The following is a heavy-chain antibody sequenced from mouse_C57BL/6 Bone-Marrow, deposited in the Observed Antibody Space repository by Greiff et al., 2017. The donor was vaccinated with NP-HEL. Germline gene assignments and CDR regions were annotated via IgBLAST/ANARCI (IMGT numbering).Heavy chain of an antibody. V-gene: IGHV2-2*01. Sequence: QVQLKESGPGLVQPSQSLSITCTVSGFSLTSYGVHWVRQSPGKGLEWLGVIWSGGSTDYNAAFISRLSISKDNSKSQVFFKMNSLQADDTAIYYCARNIYYYGSSYGPYAMDYWGQGTSVTVSS. CDR2: IWSGGST. CDR1: GFSLTSYG. CDR3: ARNIYYYGSSYGPYAMDY. D-gene: IGHD1-1*01. J-gene: IGHJ4*01.